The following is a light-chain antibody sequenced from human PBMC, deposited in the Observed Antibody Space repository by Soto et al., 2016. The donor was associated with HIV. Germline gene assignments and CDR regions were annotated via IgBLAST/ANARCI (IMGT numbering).Light chain of an antibody. Sequence: DIQMTQSPSTLPASVGDRVTITCRASQRFTTWLAWYQQKPGKAPNLLIYEASNLETGVPSRFGGSESGTEFTLTISSLQPDDFATYYCQQYGSFPYTFGQGTKLEIK. J-gene: IGKJ2*01. CDR3: QQYGSFPYT. V-gene: IGKV1-5*03. CDR1: QRFTTW. CDR2: EAS.